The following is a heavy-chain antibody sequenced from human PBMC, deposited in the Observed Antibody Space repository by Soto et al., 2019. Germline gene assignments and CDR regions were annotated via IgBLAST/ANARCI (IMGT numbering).Heavy chain of an antibody. CDR2: IIHTGST. J-gene: IGHJ4*02. CDR1: GGSFSGYY. Sequence: QVQLQQWGAGLLKPSETLSLTCAVSGGSFSGYYWSWIRQPPGKGLEWIGEIIHTGSTNHNPSLKSRITISVDTSKKHFSLKLSSVTAADTAVYYCARVGQPPSDYWGQGTLVTVSS. V-gene: IGHV4-34*12. CDR3: ARVGQPPSDY. D-gene: IGHD2-2*01.